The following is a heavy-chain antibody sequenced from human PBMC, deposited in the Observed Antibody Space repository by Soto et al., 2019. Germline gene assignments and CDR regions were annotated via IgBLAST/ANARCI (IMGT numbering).Heavy chain of an antibody. Sequence: EVQLVESGGGLVQPGESLRLSCAASGLTFRSYWMHWVRQAPGKGLVWVSRINTDGSVAMYVDSVKGRFTISRDNAKHTLYLHINRLRAQDTAVHYCVRDLHLWRDDSWGQGTLVTVSS. D-gene: IGHD3-3*02. CDR1: GLTFRSYW. CDR2: INTDGSVA. CDR3: VRDLHLWRDDS. V-gene: IGHV3-74*03. J-gene: IGHJ4*02.